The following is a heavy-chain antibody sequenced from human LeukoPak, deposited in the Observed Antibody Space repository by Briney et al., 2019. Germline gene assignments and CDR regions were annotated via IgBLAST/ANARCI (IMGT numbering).Heavy chain of an antibody. D-gene: IGHD3-22*01. J-gene: IGHJ3*02. V-gene: IGHV3-23*01. CDR3: AKETGDYYDSSGYYKGDAFDI. CDR1: GFTFSSYA. Sequence: GGSLRLSCAASGFTFSSYAMNWVRQAPGKGLEWVSVISGSGDSTDYADSVKGRFTISRDNSKNTLYLQMNSLRAEDTAVYYCAKETGDYYDSSGYYKGDAFDIWGQGTMVTVSS. CDR2: ISGSGDST.